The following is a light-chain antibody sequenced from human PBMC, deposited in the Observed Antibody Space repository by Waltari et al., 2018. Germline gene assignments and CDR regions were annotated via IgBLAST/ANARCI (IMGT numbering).Light chain of an antibody. V-gene: IGLV1-44*01. CDR3: AAWEDSLNAWV. Sequence: QSVLTQPPSASGTPGQRVTISCSGSSSNIGSNTLNWYQQLPGTAPKRLIYSDNQRPSGVPDRVSGSKSGTAASLAISGLQSEDEADYYWAAWEDSLNAWVFGGGTKLTVL. CDR2: SDN. CDR1: SSNIGSNT. J-gene: IGLJ3*02.